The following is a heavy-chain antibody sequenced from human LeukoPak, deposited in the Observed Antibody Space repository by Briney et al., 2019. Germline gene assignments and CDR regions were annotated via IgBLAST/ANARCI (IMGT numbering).Heavy chain of an antibody. D-gene: IGHD6-13*01. V-gene: IGHV4-34*01. Sequence: SETLSLTCAVYGGSFSGCYWSWIPQPPGKGLEWIGEINHSGSTNYNPSLKSRVTISVDTSKNQFSLKLSSVTAADTAVYYCARGRGVERSSWYYYYYYMDVWGKGTTVTVSS. CDR3: ARGRGVERSSWYYYYYYMDV. J-gene: IGHJ6*03. CDR1: GGSFSGCY. CDR2: INHSGST.